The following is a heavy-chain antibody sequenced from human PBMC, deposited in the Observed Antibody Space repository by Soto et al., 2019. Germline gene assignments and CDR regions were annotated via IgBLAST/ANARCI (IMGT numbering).Heavy chain of an antibody. CDR1: GGSISSYY. J-gene: IGHJ3*02. D-gene: IGHD5-12*01. V-gene: IGHV4-59*01. CDR2: IYYSGST. CDR3: ARAFSGYDHDAFDI. Sequence: SETLSLTCTVSGGSISSYYWSWIRQPPGKGLEWIGYIYYSGSTNYNPSLKSRVTISVDTSKNQFSLKLSSVTAADTAVYYCARAFSGYDHDAFDIWGQGTMVTVS.